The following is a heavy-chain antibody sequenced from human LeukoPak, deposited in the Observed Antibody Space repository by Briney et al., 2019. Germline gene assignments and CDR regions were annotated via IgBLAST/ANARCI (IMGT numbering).Heavy chain of an antibody. CDR3: ADDIVVVSAAREGA. CDR1: GFTLSSYA. Sequence: GGSLRLSCAASGFTLSSYAMSWVRQAPGKGLEWVSAISGSGGSTYYADSVKGRFTISRDNSKNTLYLQMNSLRAEDTAVYYCADDIVVVSAAREGAWGQGTLVTVSS. J-gene: IGHJ5*02. CDR2: ISGSGGST. D-gene: IGHD2-2*01. V-gene: IGHV3-23*01.